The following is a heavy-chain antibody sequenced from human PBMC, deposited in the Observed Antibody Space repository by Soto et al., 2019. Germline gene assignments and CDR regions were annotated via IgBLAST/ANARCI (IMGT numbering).Heavy chain of an antibody. CDR2: IYPGDSDT. Sequence: GESLKISCKGSGYSFTSYWIGWVRQMPGKGLEWMGIIYPGDSDTRYSPSFQGQVTISADKSISTAYLQWSSLKASDTAMYYCARSPPRDSSSGWLHWFDYWGQGTLVTVSS. D-gene: IGHD6-19*01. V-gene: IGHV5-51*01. CDR1: GYSFTSYW. J-gene: IGHJ4*02. CDR3: ARSPPRDSSSGWLHWFDY.